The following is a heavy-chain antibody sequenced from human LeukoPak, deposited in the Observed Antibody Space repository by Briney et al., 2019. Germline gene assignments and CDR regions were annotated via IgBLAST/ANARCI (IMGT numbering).Heavy chain of an antibody. CDR3: AKGTVTELQA. J-gene: IGHJ5*02. D-gene: IGHD1-7*01. V-gene: IGHV3-43*01. Sequence: GESLRLSCAASGFTFDEYAMHWVRQTPGKRLELVGLIMFDGSGIFYADSVKGRFAISRDNFKDSLYLQIHSLRIDDTALYYCAKGTVTELQAWGQGTLVTVSS. CDR2: IMFDGSGI. CDR1: GFTFDEYA.